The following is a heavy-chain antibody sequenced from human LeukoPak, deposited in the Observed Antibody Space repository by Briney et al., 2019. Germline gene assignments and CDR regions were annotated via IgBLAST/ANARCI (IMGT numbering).Heavy chain of an antibody. CDR1: GGSISSGGYS. Sequence: SETLSLTCAVSGGSISSGGYSWSWIRQPPGKGLEWIGYIYHSGSTYYNPPLKRRVPLSVDTSKHQCSLKLSSVPAADTPVYYCARVSRAVRKNWLDPWRQGTLVTVPS. CDR2: IYHSGST. D-gene: IGHD4-17*01. CDR3: ARVSRAVRKNWLDP. V-gene: IGHV4-30-2*01. J-gene: IGHJ5*02.